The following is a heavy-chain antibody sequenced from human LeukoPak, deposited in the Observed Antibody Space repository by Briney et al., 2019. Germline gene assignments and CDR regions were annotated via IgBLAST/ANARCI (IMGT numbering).Heavy chain of an antibody. D-gene: IGHD2-2*01. CDR3: ARSMEVVPAATLY. Sequence: ASVKVSCKASGYTFTGYYMHWVRQAPGQGLEWMGWINPNSGGTNYAQKFQGRVTMTRDTSVSTAYMELSRLRSDGTAVYYCARSMEVVPAATLYWGQGTLVTVSS. CDR1: GYTFTGYY. CDR2: INPNSGGT. V-gene: IGHV1-2*02. J-gene: IGHJ4*02.